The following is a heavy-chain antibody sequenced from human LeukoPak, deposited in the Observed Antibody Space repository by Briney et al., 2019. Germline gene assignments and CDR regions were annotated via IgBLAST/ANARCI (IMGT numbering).Heavy chain of an antibody. CDR3: ARVNYYGSGSYYRYHYYMDV. CDR2: INHSGST. CDR1: GGSFSGYY. Sequence: SETLSLTCAVYGGSFSGYYWSWIRQPPGKGLEWIGEINHSGSTNYNPSLKSRVTISVDTSKNQFSLKLSSVTAADTAVYYCARVNYYGSGSYYRYHYYMDVWGKGTTVTVSS. V-gene: IGHV4-34*01. D-gene: IGHD3-10*01. J-gene: IGHJ6*03.